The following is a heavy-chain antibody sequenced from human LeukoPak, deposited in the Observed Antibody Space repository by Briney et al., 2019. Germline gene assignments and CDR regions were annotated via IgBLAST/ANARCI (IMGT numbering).Heavy chain of an antibody. Sequence: GGSLRLSCAASGFTFDDYAMHWVRQAPGKGLGWVSGISWNSGSIGYADSVKGRFTISRDNAKNSLYLQMNSLRAEDTALYYCAGFMIAYAFGIWGQGTMVTVSS. CDR3: AGFMIAYAFGI. CDR2: ISWNSGSI. V-gene: IGHV3-9*01. J-gene: IGHJ3*02. CDR1: GFTFDDYA. D-gene: IGHD3-22*01.